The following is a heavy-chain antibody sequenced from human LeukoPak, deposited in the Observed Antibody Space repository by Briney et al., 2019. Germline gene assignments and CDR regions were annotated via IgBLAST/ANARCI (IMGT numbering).Heavy chain of an antibody. CDR1: GYTFTSYA. V-gene: IGHV1-3*01. Sequence: GASVKVSCKASGYTFTSYAMHWVRQAPGQRLEWMGWINAGNGNTKYSQKFQGRVTITRDTSASTAYMELSSLRSEDTAVYYCALCGGDCYSGDYWGQGTLVTVSS. D-gene: IGHD2-21*01. CDR2: INAGNGNT. CDR3: ALCGGDCYSGDY. J-gene: IGHJ4*02.